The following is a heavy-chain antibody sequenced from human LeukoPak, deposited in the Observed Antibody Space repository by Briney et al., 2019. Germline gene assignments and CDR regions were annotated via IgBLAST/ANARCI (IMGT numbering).Heavy chain of an antibody. CDR3: NYFGMDV. V-gene: IGHV4-39*01. J-gene: IGHJ6*02. CDR2: IYYSGST. CDR1: GGSISGSNYY. Sequence: SETLSLTCTVSGGSISGSNYYWGWIRQTPGKGLEWIGSIYYSGSTYYNPSLKSRVTISVDTSKNQFSLRVASVTAADTAVYYCNYFGMDVWGQGTTVTVSS.